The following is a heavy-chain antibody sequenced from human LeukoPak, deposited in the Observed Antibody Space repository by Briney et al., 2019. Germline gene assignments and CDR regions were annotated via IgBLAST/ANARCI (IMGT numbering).Heavy chain of an antibody. Sequence: GRSLRLSCAASGFTFRAYYMSWVRQARATGLEEVSYISSSSSYTHYADAVKGRFPITRDNAKNELYLQMNSLRAEDTAVYYSAGSACYYGSSGYYFVDGWGQGTLVTVSS. CDR2: ISSSSSYT. J-gene: IGHJ5*02. V-gene: IGHV3-11*06. CDR1: GFTFRAYY. CDR3: AGSACYYGSSGYYFVDG. D-gene: IGHD3-22*01.